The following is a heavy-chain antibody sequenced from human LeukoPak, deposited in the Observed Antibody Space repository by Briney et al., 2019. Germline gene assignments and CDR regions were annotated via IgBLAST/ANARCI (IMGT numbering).Heavy chain of an antibody. V-gene: IGHV3-23*01. D-gene: IGHD3-16*01. J-gene: IGHJ6*02. Sequence: ESGGSLRLSCAASGLTFSNYAMSWVRQAPGKGLEWVSGTSGSGDNTYYADSVKGRVTISRDNSKNSLYLQMNRLRAEDTAVYYCAKAAHGGPWDGMDVWGQGTTVTVFS. CDR2: TSGSGDNT. CDR1: GLTFSNYA. CDR3: AKAAHGGPWDGMDV.